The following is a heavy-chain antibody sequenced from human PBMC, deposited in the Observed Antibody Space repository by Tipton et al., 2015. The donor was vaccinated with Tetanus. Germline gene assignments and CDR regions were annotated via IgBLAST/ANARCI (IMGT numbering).Heavy chain of an antibody. CDR3: ARASKQQLGGYFDY. Sequence: SLRLSCVASGFTFSGYAMHWVRQAPGKGLEWVAVISYDGSNKYYADSVKGRFTISRDNSKNTLYLQMNGLRAEDTAVYFCARASKQQLGGYFDYWGQGTLVTVPS. D-gene: IGHD6-13*01. V-gene: IGHV3-30-3*01. CDR1: GFTFSGYA. CDR2: ISYDGSNK. J-gene: IGHJ4*02.